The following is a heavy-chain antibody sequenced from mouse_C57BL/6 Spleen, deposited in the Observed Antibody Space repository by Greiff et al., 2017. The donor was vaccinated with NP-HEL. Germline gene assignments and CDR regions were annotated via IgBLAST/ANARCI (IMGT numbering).Heavy chain of an antibody. CDR2: IYPGDGDT. CDR3: ARPNYYGSSPFAY. CDR1: GYAFSSSW. V-gene: IGHV1-82*01. D-gene: IGHD1-1*01. J-gene: IGHJ3*01. Sequence: QVQLQQSGPELVKPGASVKISCKASGYAFSSSWMNWVKQRPGKGLEWIGRIYPGDGDTNYNGKFTGKATLTADKSSSTAYMQLSSLTSEDSAVYFCARPNYYGSSPFAYWGKGTLVTVSA.